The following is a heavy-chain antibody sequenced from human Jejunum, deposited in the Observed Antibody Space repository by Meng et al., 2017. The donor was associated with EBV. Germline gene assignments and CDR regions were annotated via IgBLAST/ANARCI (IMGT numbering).Heavy chain of an antibody. CDR1: CYTFTNYG. Sequence: VRLVQSGAEGKGPGASVQVSCKASCYTFTNYGVSWVRQAPGQGLEWMGWISAYNGNTDYAQKLQGRVTMTTDTPTSTAYMELRSLRSDDTAVYYCTILSHCDGGICYSYDYWGQGTLVTVSS. CDR2: ISAYNGNT. V-gene: IGHV1-18*01. J-gene: IGHJ4*02. D-gene: IGHD2-15*01. CDR3: TILSHCDGGICYSYDY.